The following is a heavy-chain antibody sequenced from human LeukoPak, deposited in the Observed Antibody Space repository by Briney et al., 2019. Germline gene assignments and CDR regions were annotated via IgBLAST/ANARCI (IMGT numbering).Heavy chain of an antibody. Sequence: GESLRLSCAASEFTFGNFWMTWVRQAPGKGLEWVANIKEDGSDKYYVDSVKGRFTISRDNARTSLYLRMNSLRAEDTAVYYCARDYRARLDYWGQGTLVTVSS. CDR2: IKEDGSDK. CDR3: ARDYRARLDY. J-gene: IGHJ4*02. V-gene: IGHV3-7*01. CDR1: EFTFGNFW.